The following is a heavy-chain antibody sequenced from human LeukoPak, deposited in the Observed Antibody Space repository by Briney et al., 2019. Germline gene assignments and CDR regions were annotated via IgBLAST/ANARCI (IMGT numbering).Heavy chain of an antibody. J-gene: IGHJ4*02. V-gene: IGHV3-30*02. Sequence: GGSLRLSXAASGFTFRNYGMHWVRLAPGKGLEWEAFIRYDGSIKYYVDSVKGRFTVSRDNSKNTLYLQMNSLRAEDTAIYYCAKDVNVGGDYFDYWGQGTLVTVSS. D-gene: IGHD3-10*01. CDR2: IRYDGSIK. CDR3: AKDVNVGGDYFDY. CDR1: GFTFRNYG.